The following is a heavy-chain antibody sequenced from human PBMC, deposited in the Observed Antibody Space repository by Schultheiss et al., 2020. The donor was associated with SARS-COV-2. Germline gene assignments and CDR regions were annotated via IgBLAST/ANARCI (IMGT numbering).Heavy chain of an antibody. D-gene: IGHD5-18*01. J-gene: IGHJ5*02. CDR2: MSSNGNEI. Sequence: GGSLRLSCAASGFTFSSYEMNWVRQAPGKGLEWVAIMSSNGNEIKYADSVKGRFTISRDNAKNSLYLHMNSLRVEDTAVYSCARDGRVTALGQGTLVTVSS. V-gene: IGHV3-30*03. CDR3: ARDGRVTA. CDR1: GFTFSSYE.